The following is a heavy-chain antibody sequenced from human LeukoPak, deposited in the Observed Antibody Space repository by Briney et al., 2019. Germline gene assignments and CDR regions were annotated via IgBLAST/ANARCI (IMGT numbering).Heavy chain of an antibody. CDR2: ISYDGSNK. D-gene: IGHD3-10*01. Sequence: PGGSLRLSCAASGFTFSSYGMHWVRQAPGKGLEWVAVISYDGSNKYYADSVKGRFTISRDNSKNTLYLQMNSLRAEDTAVYYCAKRGPNFDYWGQGTLVTVSS. V-gene: IGHV3-30*18. CDR3: AKRGPNFDY. J-gene: IGHJ4*02. CDR1: GFTFSSYG.